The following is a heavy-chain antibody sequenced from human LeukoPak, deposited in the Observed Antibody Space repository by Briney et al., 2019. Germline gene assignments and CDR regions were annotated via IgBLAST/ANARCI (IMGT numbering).Heavy chain of an antibody. CDR2: IYYSGST. Sequence: ETLCLTCTVSGGSISSYYLSWIRQPPGKGLEWIGYIYYSGSTNYNPSLKSRVTISVDTSKNQFSLKLSSVTAADTAVYYCARERAAAARYYFDYWGQGTLVTVSS. CDR1: GGSISSYY. D-gene: IGHD6-13*01. V-gene: IGHV4-59*01. CDR3: ARERAAAARYYFDY. J-gene: IGHJ4*02.